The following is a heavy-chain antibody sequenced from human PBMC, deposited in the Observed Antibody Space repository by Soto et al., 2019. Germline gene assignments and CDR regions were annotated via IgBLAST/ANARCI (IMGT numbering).Heavy chain of an antibody. J-gene: IGHJ4*02. Sequence: GGSLRLSCSASGFTFGNYAFNWFRQAPGKGLEWVGFIRSTPYGGKTEYAASVKGRFTISRDDSKNIAYLQMNSLKTEDTAVYYCARYSLAYFDWLFAFDSWGQGALVTVSS. D-gene: IGHD3-9*01. V-gene: IGHV3-49*03. CDR2: IRSTPYGGKT. CDR1: GFTFGNYA. CDR3: ARYSLAYFDWLFAFDS.